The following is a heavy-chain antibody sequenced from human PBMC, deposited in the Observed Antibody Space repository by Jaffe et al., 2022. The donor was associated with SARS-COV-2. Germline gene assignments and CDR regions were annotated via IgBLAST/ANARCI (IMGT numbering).Heavy chain of an antibody. CDR2: IRSKGDGGTA. D-gene: IGHD3-10*01. J-gene: IGHJ4*02. V-gene: IGHV3-15*01. CDR1: GFPFNKAW. Sequence: EVQLVESGGGFVKPGGSLRLSCAASGFPFNKAWMNWVRQAPGKGLEWVGRIRSKGDGGTAEYAAPIKGRFTISRDDSNNMVSLQMNSLKTEDTAVYYCTTDRGETLPVTSNWGQGNLVTVSS. CDR3: TTDRGETLPVTSN.